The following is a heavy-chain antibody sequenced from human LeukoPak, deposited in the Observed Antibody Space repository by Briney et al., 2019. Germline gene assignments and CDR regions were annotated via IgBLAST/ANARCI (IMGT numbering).Heavy chain of an antibody. V-gene: IGHV3-21*01. CDR2: ISGSSTYI. CDR1: GFTFSSYA. Sequence: GGSLRLSCAASGFTFSSYAMSWVRQAPGTGLEWVSSISGSSTYIYYADSVKGRFTISRDNAKNSLYLQMNSLRDEDTAIYYCARDESSPTIFEVAPGDSWGQGTLVTVSS. CDR3: ARDESSPTIFEVAPGDS. D-gene: IGHD3-3*01. J-gene: IGHJ5*01.